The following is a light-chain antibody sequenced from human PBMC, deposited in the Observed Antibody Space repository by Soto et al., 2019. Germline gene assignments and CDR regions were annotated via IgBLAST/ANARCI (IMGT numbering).Light chain of an antibody. Sequence: QSALTQPAYVSGSPGQSITISCTGTSSDVGAYDHVSWYQQHPGKAPKLLIYEVTHRPSGVSNRFSGSKSGNTASLTISGLQGEDEAEYYCCSYGGSSTYVFGTGAKVTVL. CDR1: SSDVGAYDH. CDR3: CSYGGSSTYV. V-gene: IGLV2-23*02. CDR2: EVT. J-gene: IGLJ1*01.